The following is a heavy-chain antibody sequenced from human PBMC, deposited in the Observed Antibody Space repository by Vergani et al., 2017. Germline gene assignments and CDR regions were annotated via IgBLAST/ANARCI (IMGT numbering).Heavy chain of an antibody. D-gene: IGHD5-18*01. Sequence: EVQLVASGGGLVQRGGSLRLSCEASGFTFSNLWMTWVRQAPGKGLEWVANIKYDGSKKNYVDSVKGRLTISRDNAKNSLYLQMNNLRVEDTAVYFCARSPHGYTYGGYISQFDPWGQGTLVTVSS. CDR3: ARSPHGYTYGGYISQFDP. CDR1: GFTFSNLW. V-gene: IGHV3-7*01. CDR2: IKYDGSKK. J-gene: IGHJ5*02.